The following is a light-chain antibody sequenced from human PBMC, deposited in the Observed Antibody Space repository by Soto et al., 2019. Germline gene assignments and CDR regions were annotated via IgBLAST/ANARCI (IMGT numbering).Light chain of an antibody. CDR2: EVT. V-gene: IGLV2-8*01. J-gene: IGLJ1*01. CDR3: SSYAGSNYPYV. CDR1: SGDVCAYDY. Sequence: QSVLTQPPSASGSPGQAVTISCTGTSGDVCAYDYVSWYQQHPGKAPKLLIYEVTERPLGVPDRFSGSKSGNAASLTVSGLQAEDEADYYCSSYAGSNYPYVFGTGPKVTVL.